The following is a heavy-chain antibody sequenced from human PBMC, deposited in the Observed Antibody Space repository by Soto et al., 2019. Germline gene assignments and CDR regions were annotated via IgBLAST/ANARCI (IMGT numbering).Heavy chain of an antibody. J-gene: IGHJ4*02. CDR1: GFSLNTTGVG. D-gene: IGHD3-3*01. V-gene: IGHV2-5*02. Sequence: QITLKESGPTLVKPTQTLTLTCSFSGFSLNTTGVGVGWVRQPPGKALEWLGMIYWDDDKRYSPSLKSRLTISKDTSKIQVLRTMTNMDPVDTATYYCSSGVEAYWGQGTLVTVSS. CDR3: SSGVEAY. CDR2: IYWDDDK.